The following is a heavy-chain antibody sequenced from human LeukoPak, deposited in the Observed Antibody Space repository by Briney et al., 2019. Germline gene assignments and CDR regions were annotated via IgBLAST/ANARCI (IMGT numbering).Heavy chain of an antibody. CDR1: GGSITSIGYY. J-gene: IGHJ4*02. V-gene: IGHV4-39*01. CDR2: IYYSGTT. Sequence: SETLSLTCTVSGGSITSIGYYWGWIRQPPGKGLEWFGSIYYSGTTYYNPSLKSRVTISVDTSKNQFSLRLSSVTAAYTAVYYCARQYGLPTFDYWGQGTLVTVSS. D-gene: IGHD5-12*01. CDR3: ARQYGLPTFDY.